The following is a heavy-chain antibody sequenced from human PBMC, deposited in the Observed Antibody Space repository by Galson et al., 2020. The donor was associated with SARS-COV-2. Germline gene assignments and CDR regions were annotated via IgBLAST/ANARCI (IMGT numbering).Heavy chain of an antibody. D-gene: IGHD3-10*01. CDR3: ARDKGEGVLLWFAELLDV. CDR1: GYTFTSYG. J-gene: IGHJ6*02. CDR2: ISAYNGNT. V-gene: IGHV1-18*01. Sequence: ASVKVSCKASGYTFTSYGISWVRQAPGQGLEWMGWISAYNGNTNYAQKLQGRVTMTTDTSTSTAYMELRSLRSDDTAVYYCARDKGEGVLLWFAELLDVWGQGTTVTVSS.